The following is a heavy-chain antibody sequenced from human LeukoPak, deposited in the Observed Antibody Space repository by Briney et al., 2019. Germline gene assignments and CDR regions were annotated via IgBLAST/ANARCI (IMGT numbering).Heavy chain of an antibody. CDR3: AKGLGYSYGPGDY. J-gene: IGHJ4*02. V-gene: IGHV3-9*01. CDR2: ISWNSGSI. Sequence: PGGSLKLSCAASGFTFDDYAMHWVRQPPGKCLESVSGISWNSGSIGYADSVKGRFTISRDNAKNSLYLQMNSLRTEDTALYFCAKGLGYSYGPGDYRGQGTLVTVSS. D-gene: IGHD5-18*01. CDR1: GFTFDDYA.